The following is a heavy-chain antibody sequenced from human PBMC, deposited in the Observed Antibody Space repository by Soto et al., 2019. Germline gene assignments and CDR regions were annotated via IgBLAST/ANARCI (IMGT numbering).Heavy chain of an antibody. D-gene: IGHD6-19*01. J-gene: IGHJ4*02. Sequence: EVQLVESGGGLVQPGRSLRLSCVVSGFTFDDSTMHWVRQGPGKGLEWVSGLNWKSGDTGYADSVKGRFTISRDNAKSSLYLQMNTLRPEDTALYYCVASRLISAWYEDYWGQGTLVTVSS. CDR2: LNWKSGDT. CDR3: VASRLISAWYEDY. V-gene: IGHV3-9*01. CDR1: GFTFDDST.